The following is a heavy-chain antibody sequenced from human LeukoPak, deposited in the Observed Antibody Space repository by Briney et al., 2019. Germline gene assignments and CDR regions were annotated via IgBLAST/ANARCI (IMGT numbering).Heavy chain of an antibody. D-gene: IGHD5-24*01. J-gene: IGHJ4*02. CDR2: IYYSGSP. Sequence: SETLSLTCTVSGVSISSADYSWSWIRQPPGKGLEWIGHIYYSGSPHYIPSLTSRVTAPLDTSKNQFSLKLTSVTAADTAAYYCARRDGYNKFDYWGQGTLVTVSS. CDR1: GVSISSADYS. CDR3: ARRDGYNKFDY. V-gene: IGHV4-30-4*01.